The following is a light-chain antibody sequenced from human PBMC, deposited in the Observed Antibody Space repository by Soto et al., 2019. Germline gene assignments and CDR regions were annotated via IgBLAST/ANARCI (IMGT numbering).Light chain of an antibody. Sequence: DIQMTQSPSVMSASVGDRVTITCRASQGIANYLIWFQQEPGKAPKRLIFAASSLQSGVPSRFSGSGSGTEFTLTISSLQPEDSASYYCLQHKTYPYTFGQGTKLEIK. V-gene: IGKV1-17*03. CDR2: AAS. J-gene: IGKJ2*01. CDR3: LQHKTYPYT. CDR1: QGIANY.